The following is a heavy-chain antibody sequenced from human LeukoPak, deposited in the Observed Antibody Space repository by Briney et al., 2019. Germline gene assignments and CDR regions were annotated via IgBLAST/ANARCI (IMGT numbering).Heavy chain of an antibody. Sequence: GGSLRLSCAASGFTFSSYGMSWVRQAPGKGLEWVSAISGSGGSTYYADSVKGRFTISRDNSKNTLYLQMNSLRAEDTVVYYCAKGLWTYGSGSYSYWGQGTLVTVSS. CDR3: AKGLWTYGSGSYSY. CDR2: ISGSGGST. D-gene: IGHD3-10*01. V-gene: IGHV3-23*01. J-gene: IGHJ4*02. CDR1: GFTFSSYG.